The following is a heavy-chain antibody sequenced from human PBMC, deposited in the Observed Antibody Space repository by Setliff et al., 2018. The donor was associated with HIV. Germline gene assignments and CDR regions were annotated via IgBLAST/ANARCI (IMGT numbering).Heavy chain of an antibody. Sequence: PSETLSLTCTVSGGSISRSSYYWGWIRQPPGKGLGWIGSIYYSGSTYYNPSLKSRVTISVDTSKNQFSLKLSSVTAADTAVYYCARDGVVPAAMDYYGLDVWGQGTTVTVSS. CDR1: GGSISRSSYY. CDR3: ARDGVVPAAMDYYGLDV. CDR2: IYYSGST. J-gene: IGHJ6*02. V-gene: IGHV4-39*07. D-gene: IGHD2-2*01.